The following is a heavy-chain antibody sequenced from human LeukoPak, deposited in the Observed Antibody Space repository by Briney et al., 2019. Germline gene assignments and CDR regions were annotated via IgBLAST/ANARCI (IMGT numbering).Heavy chain of an antibody. CDR1: GGSISSYY. CDR3: ARGGQSLLWFGEL. CDR2: IYYSGST. V-gene: IGHV4-59*01. D-gene: IGHD3-10*01. Sequence: SETPSLTCTVSGGSISSYYWSWIRQPPGKGLEWIGYIYYSGSTNYNPSLKSRVTISVDTSKNQFSLKLSSVTAADTAVYYCARGGQSLLWFGELWGQGTLVTVSS. J-gene: IGHJ4*02.